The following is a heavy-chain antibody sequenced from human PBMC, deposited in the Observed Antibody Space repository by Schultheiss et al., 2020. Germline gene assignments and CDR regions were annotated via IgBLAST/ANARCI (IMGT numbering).Heavy chain of an antibody. CDR2: ISSSSSTI. J-gene: IGHJ4*02. V-gene: IGHV3-48*01. Sequence: GSMRLACAASGFTFRSHGMHWVRQAPGKGLEWVSYISSSSSTIYYADSVKGRFTISRDNSKNTLYLQMNSLRAEDTAVYYCARDLLGSSRTFDYWGQGTL. CDR3: ARDLLGSSRTFDY. CDR1: GFTFRSHG. D-gene: IGHD6-13*01.